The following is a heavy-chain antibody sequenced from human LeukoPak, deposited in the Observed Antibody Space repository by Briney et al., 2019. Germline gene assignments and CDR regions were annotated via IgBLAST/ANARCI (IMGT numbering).Heavy chain of an antibody. D-gene: IGHD3-9*01. CDR1: GGSISSSSYY. CDR3: ARERGSLTGYLSIGY. CDR2: IYYSGST. V-gene: IGHV4-39*02. Sequence: SETLSLTCTVSGGSISSSSYYWGWIRQPPGKGLEWIGSIYYSGSTYYNPSLKSRVTISVDTSKNQFSLKLSSVTAADTAVYYCARERGSLTGYLSIGYWGQGTLVTVSS. J-gene: IGHJ4*02.